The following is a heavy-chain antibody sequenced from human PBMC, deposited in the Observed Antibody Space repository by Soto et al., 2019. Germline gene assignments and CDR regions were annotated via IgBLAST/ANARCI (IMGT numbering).Heavy chain of an antibody. Sequence: APVKVSCRASGYSYTSCDINWVRQATGQGLEWMGWMNPNSGNTGYAQKFQGRVTMTRNTSISTAYMELSSLRSEDTAVYYCARGFLIGWFDPWGQGTLVTVS. CDR1: GYSYTSCD. D-gene: IGHD3-22*01. CDR3: ARGFLIGWFDP. J-gene: IGHJ5*02. CDR2: MNPNSGNT. V-gene: IGHV1-8*01.